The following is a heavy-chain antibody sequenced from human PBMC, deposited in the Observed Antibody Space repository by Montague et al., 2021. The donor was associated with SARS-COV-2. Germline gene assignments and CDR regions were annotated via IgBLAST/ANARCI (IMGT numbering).Heavy chain of an antibody. CDR2: IYYSGST. CDR1: GGSISSYY. Sequence: SETLSLTCTVSGGSISSYYWSWIRQPPGKGLEWIGYIYYSGSTNYNPSLKSRVTISVDTSKNQFSLKLSSVTAADTAVYYCARGIPIAAALINWFDPWDQGTLVTVSS. D-gene: IGHD6-13*01. CDR3: ARGIPIAAALINWFDP. J-gene: IGHJ5*02. V-gene: IGHV4-59*01.